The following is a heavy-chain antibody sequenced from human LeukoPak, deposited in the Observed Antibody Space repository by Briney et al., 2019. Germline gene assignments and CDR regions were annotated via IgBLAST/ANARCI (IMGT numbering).Heavy chain of an antibody. V-gene: IGHV3-30-3*01. CDR3: ARDPDDCVWGSYRYSRRLDY. CDR1: GFTFSSYA. CDR2: TSYDGSNK. Sequence: GRSLRLSCAASGFTFSSYAMHWVRQAPGKGLEWVAVTSYDGSNKYYADSVKGRFTISRDNSKNTLYLQMNSLRAEDTAVYYCARDPDDCVWGSYRYSRRLDYWGQGTLVTVSS. D-gene: IGHD3-16*02. J-gene: IGHJ4*02.